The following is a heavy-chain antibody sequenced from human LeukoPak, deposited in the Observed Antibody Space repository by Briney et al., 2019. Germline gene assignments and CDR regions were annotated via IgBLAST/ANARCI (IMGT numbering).Heavy chain of an antibody. Sequence: PSETLSLTCTVSGGSISGSYWSWIRQPPGEGLEWIGYISYSGSTNYSPSLKSRVTISVDTSKNQFSLKLTSVTAADTAVYYCARGSRNNKIDYWGQGTLVTVSS. CDR2: ISYSGST. CDR3: ARGSRNNKIDY. V-gene: IGHV4-59*12. D-gene: IGHD2/OR15-2a*01. J-gene: IGHJ4*02. CDR1: GGSISGSY.